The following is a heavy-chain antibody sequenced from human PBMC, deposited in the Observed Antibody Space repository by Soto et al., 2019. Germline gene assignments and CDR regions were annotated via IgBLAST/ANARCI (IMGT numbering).Heavy chain of an antibody. J-gene: IGHJ4*02. V-gene: IGHV1-18*01. CDR2: VSTNDDRT. CDR1: GYTFTAYG. CDR3: ARELNTESSAYYAFAF. Sequence: QVQMVQSGPEVKMPGASVKVSCKTSGYTFTAYGLAWLRQAPGQRPEGMGWVSTNDDRTNYARKFQGTVTMTTDRSTTTTSMELRSLGTDDTAVYYCARELNTESSAYYAFAFWGQGTLVTVSS. D-gene: IGHD3-22*01.